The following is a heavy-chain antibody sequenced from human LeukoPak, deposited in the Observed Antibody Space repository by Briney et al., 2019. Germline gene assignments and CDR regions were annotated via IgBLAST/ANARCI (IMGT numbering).Heavy chain of an antibody. D-gene: IGHD5-24*01. CDR1: GFTFSNYN. J-gene: IGHJ4*02. CDR3: TRDSARRDGYNFDY. V-gene: IGHV3-48*01. CDR2: ISRSSSTI. Sequence: GGSLRLSCAASGFTFSNYNMNWVRQAPGKGLEGVPYISRSSSTIKYADSVKGRFTISRDNAKNSLYLQMNSLRAEDTAVYYCTRDSARRDGYNFDYWGRGTLVTVSS.